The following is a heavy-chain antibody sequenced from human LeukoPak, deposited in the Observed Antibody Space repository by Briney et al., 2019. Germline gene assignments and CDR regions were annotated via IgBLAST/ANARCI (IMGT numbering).Heavy chain of an antibody. J-gene: IGHJ3*02. D-gene: IGHD3-22*01. Sequence: ASVKVSCKASGYTFTSYGISWVRQAPGQGLEWMGWINPNSGGTNYAQKFQGRVTMTRDTSISTAYMELSRLRSDDTAVYYCARGRGHYDSSGYYYEGDAFDIWGQGTMVTVSS. V-gene: IGHV1-2*02. CDR1: GYTFTSYG. CDR3: ARGRGHYDSSGYYYEGDAFDI. CDR2: INPNSGGT.